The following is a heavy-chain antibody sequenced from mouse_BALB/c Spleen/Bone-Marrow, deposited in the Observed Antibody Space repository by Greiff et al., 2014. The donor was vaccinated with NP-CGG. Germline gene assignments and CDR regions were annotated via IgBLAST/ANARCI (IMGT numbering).Heavy chain of an antibody. Sequence: EVKLMESGGGLVKPGGSLKLSCAASGFTFSDYYMYWVRQTPEKRLEWVATISDGGSYTYYPDSVKGRFTISRDIAKNNLYLQMSSPKSEDTAMYYCARDRGVQGYAMDYWGQGTSVTVSS. V-gene: IGHV5-4*02. D-gene: IGHD2-14*01. CDR1: GFTFSDYY. CDR3: ARDRGVQGYAMDY. CDR2: ISDGGSYT. J-gene: IGHJ4*01.